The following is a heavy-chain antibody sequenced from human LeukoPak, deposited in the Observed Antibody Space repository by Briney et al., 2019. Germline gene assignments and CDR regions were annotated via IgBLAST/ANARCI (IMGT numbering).Heavy chain of an antibody. J-gene: IGHJ4*02. CDR3: ASWGATVTTSF. Sequence: GGSLRLSCAASGFTFSSYAMSWVRQAPGKGLEWVSAISGSGGSTYYADSVKGRFTISRDNAKNSLYLQMNSLRAEDTAVYYCASWGATVTTSFWGQGTLVTVSS. CDR2: ISGSGGST. CDR1: GFTFSSYA. D-gene: IGHD4-11*01. V-gene: IGHV3-23*01.